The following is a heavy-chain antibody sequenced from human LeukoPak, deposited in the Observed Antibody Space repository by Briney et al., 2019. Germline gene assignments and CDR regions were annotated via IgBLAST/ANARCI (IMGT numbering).Heavy chain of an antibody. CDR1: GYKFIDFG. CDR2: ISGYNGKT. V-gene: IGHV1-18*01. CDR3: ARNNDILTGLMGSAFDI. Sequence: ASVKVSRKASGYKFIDFGITWVRQAPGQGLEWMGWISGYNGKTNYAQKFQGRVTMTTDTSTSTVYLELRSLRSEDTAVYYCARNNDILTGLMGSAFDIWGQGTMVAVSS. J-gene: IGHJ3*02. D-gene: IGHD3-9*01.